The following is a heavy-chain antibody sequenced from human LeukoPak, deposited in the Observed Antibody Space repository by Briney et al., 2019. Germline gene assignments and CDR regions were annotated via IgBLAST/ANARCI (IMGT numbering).Heavy chain of an antibody. CDR2: ISSSGSTT. CDR1: GFTFSDYY. V-gene: IGHV3-11*04. CDR3: ARVGPRGAAGWGAFDI. D-gene: IGHD7-27*01. Sequence: GGSLRLSCAASGFTFSDYYMSWIRQAPGKGLEWVSYISSSGSTTYYADSVKGRFTISRDNAKNSLYLQMNSLRAEDTAVYYCARVGPRGAAGWGAFDIWGQGTMVTVSS. J-gene: IGHJ3*02.